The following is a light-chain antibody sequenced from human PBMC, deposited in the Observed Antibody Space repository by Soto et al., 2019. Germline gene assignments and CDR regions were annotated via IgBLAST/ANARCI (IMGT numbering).Light chain of an antibody. J-gene: IGKJ4*01. V-gene: IGKV3-11*01. CDR1: QSVRSY. CDR3: QQRSSWPLT. CDR2: DSS. Sequence: EIVLTQSPATLSLSPGERATLSCRASQSVRSYLAWYQQKPGQAPRLLIYDSSNRATGIPARFSGSGSATDFSLTISSLEPEDFAVYYCQQRSSWPLTFGGGTKAEIK.